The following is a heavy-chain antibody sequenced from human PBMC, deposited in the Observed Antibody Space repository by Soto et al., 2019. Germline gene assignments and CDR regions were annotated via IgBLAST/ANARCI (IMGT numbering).Heavy chain of an antibody. J-gene: IGHJ5*02. Sequence: QTLSLTCAISGDSVSSNTASWNLVRQSPSRGLEWLGRTYSRSKWYNDYAVSVKSRIIINPDTSKNQFSLQLNSVTPEDTAVYYCAKGDNLGPKTGYAFDPWGQGILVTVSS. CDR3: AKGDNLGPKTGYAFDP. CDR2: TYSRSKWYN. V-gene: IGHV6-1*01. CDR1: GDSVSSNTAS. D-gene: IGHD5-12*01.